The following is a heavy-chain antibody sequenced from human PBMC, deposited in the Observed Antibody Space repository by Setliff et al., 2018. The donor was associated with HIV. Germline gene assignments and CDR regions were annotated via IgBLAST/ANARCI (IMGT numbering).Heavy chain of an antibody. D-gene: IGHD3-22*01. CDR2: ISRNNGNT. Sequence: ASVKVSCKTSGYSFSDYGVSWVRQAPGQGLEWMGWISRNNGNTNYAQKFQDRVTMTTDTPTNTVYMELRSLRSDDTAVYYCARIYYYDSSGYYYGGRGRFDYWGQGTLVTVSS. CDR3: ARIYYYDSSGYYYGGRGRFDY. V-gene: IGHV1-18*01. J-gene: IGHJ4*02. CDR1: GYSFSDYG.